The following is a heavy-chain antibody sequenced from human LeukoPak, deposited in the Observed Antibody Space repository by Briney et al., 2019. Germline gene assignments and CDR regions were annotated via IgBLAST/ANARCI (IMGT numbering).Heavy chain of an antibody. J-gene: IGHJ5*02. V-gene: IGHV3-23*01. CDR2: IGGSGGST. CDR3: ARCSFSSSWDWFDP. CDR1: GFTFSSYA. Sequence: GGSLRLSCAASGFTFSSYAMSWVRQAPGKGLEWVSAIGGSGGSTYYADSVKGRFTISRDNSKNTLYLQMNSLRAEDTAVYYCARCSFSSSWDWFDPWGQGTLVTVSS. D-gene: IGHD6-13*01.